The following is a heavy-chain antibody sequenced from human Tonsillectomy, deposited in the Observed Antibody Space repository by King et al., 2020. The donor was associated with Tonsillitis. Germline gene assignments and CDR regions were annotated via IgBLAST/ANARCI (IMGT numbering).Heavy chain of an antibody. J-gene: IGHJ2*01. CDR2: VYHSGST. Sequence: QLQESGPGLVKPSETLSLTCAVSGYSISSGYSWGWIRQPPGKGLEGIGSVYHSGSTYYNPSLKSRLTISVDTSKNQFSLKLSSVTAADTAVYYCARVNYDILTVYPNWYFDLWGRGTLVTVSS. CDR3: ARVNYDILTVYPNWYFDL. D-gene: IGHD3-9*01. V-gene: IGHV4-38-2*01. CDR1: GYSISSGYS.